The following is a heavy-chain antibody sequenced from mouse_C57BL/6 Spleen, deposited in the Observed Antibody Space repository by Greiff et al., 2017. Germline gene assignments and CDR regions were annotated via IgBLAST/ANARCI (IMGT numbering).Heavy chain of an antibody. D-gene: IGHD1-1*01. CDR1: GFTFSSYT. CDR3: ARGGTTVVVPMDY. Sequence: EVQLVESGGGLVKPGGSLKLSCAASGFTFSSYTMSWVRQTPEKRLEWVATISGGGGNTYYPGSVKGRFTISRDNAKNTLYLQMSSLRSEDTALYYCARGGTTVVVPMDYWGKGTSVTVS. J-gene: IGHJ4*01. V-gene: IGHV5-9*01. CDR2: ISGGGGNT.